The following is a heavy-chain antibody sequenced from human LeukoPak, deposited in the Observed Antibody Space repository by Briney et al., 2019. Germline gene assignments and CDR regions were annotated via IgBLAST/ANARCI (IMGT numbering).Heavy chain of an antibody. CDR2: ISSSSYI. Sequence: GGSLRLSCAASGFTFSSYNMNWVRQAPGKGLEWVSSISSSSYIYYADSVKGRFTISRDNAKNSLYLQMNSLRAEDTAVYYCAGGRYGDYPNWFDPWGQGTLVTVSS. V-gene: IGHV3-21*01. D-gene: IGHD4-17*01. CDR3: AGGRYGDYPNWFDP. J-gene: IGHJ5*02. CDR1: GFTFSSYN.